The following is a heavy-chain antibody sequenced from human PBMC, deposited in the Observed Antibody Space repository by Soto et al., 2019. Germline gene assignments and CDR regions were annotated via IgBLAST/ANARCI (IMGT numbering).Heavy chain of an antibody. D-gene: IGHD6-19*01. CDR1: GYTFTSYG. V-gene: IGHV1-18*01. Sequence: VASVKVSCKASGYTFTSYGISWVRQAPGQGLEWMGWISAYNGNTNYAQKIQGRVTMTTDTSTSTAYMELRSLRSDDTAVYYCARSIQEDIGVAGPKDIWFDPWGQGTLVTVSS. CDR3: ARSIQEDIGVAGPKDIWFDP. CDR2: ISAYNGNT. J-gene: IGHJ5*02.